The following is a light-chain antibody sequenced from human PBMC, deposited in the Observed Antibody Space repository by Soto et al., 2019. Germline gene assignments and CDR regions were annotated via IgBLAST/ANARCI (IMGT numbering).Light chain of an antibody. CDR3: QSYDSSLSGWV. CDR1: SSNIGAGFD. J-gene: IGLJ3*02. Sequence: QAVLTQPPSVSGAPGQRVTISCDGSSSNIGAGFDVYWHQQLPGTAPKPLIYDNINRPSGVPDRFSGSKSGTSASLAITGLQTEDEADYYCQSYDSSLSGWVFGGGTQLTVL. CDR2: DNI. V-gene: IGLV1-40*01.